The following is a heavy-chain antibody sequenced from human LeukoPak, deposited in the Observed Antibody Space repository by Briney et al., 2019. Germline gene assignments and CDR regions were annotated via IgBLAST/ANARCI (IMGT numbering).Heavy chain of an antibody. CDR2: IYRSGST. V-gene: IGHV4-30-2*01. D-gene: IGHD3-10*01. CDR1: GGSISSGGYS. Sequence: SSETLSLTCAVSGGSISSGGYSWSWIRQPPGKGLEWIGYIYRSGSTYYNPSLKSRVTISVDRSKNQFSLKLSSVTAADTAVYYCARGYYGSGAYNWFDPWGQGTLVTVSS. J-gene: IGHJ5*02. CDR3: ARGYYGSGAYNWFDP.